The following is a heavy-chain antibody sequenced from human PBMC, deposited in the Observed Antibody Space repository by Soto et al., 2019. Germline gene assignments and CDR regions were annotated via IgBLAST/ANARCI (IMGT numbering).Heavy chain of an antibody. Sequence: GGALRLSCADSGFPFSDYTMNWVRQAPGKGLEWVSSIGSGSTYIYFADSMKGRFTISRDNAKNSLYLQMNSLRAEDTAVYYCERDSGSRYYGSGSYFDYWGQGTLVTVSS. V-gene: IGHV3-21*01. CDR3: ERDSGSRYYGSGSYFDY. D-gene: IGHD3-10*01. CDR1: GFPFSDYT. CDR2: IGSGSTYI. J-gene: IGHJ4*02.